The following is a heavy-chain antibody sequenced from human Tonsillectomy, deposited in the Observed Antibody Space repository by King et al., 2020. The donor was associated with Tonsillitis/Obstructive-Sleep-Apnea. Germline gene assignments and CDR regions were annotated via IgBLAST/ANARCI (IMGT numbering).Heavy chain of an antibody. CDR1: GLSVSSNY. D-gene: IGHD3-16*01. CDR2: ISSGGGT. Sequence: VQLVESGGGLVQPGGSLRLSCAASGLSVSSNYMSWVRQAPWRGLEWVSLISSGGGTYYAGSVKGRFTVSRDFSKNTLYLQMNSLRAADTAVYYCARDMGVNLSFDDWGQGALVTVSS. J-gene: IGHJ4*02. CDR3: ARDMGVNLSFDD. V-gene: IGHV3-66*01.